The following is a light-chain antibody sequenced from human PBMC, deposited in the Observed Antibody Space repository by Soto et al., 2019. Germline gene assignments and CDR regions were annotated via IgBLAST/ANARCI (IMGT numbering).Light chain of an antibody. CDR1: SSDVGGYNY. V-gene: IGLV2-14*01. CDR2: DVS. CDR3: SSYTSSSTVV. Sequence: QSVLTQPASASGSPGQSITISCTGTSSDVGGYNYVSWYQQHPGKAPKLMIYDVSNRPSGVSNRFSGSKSGNTASLTISGLQAEDEADYYCSSYTSSSTVVFGAGTKLTVL. J-gene: IGLJ2*01.